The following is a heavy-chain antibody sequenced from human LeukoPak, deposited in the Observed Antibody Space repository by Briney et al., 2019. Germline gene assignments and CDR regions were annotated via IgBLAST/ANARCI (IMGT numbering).Heavy chain of an antibody. J-gene: IGHJ4*02. CDR2: INSDGSST. Sequence: PGGSLRLSCAASGFTFSAFWMHWVRQAPGEGLVWVSRINSDGSSTTYADSVKGRFTVSRDNAKNTLYLQMDSLRAEDSAVYYCARGLVHDTSGYYSDYWGQGILVTVSS. V-gene: IGHV3-74*01. D-gene: IGHD3-22*01. CDR3: ARGLVHDTSGYYSDY. CDR1: GFTFSAFW.